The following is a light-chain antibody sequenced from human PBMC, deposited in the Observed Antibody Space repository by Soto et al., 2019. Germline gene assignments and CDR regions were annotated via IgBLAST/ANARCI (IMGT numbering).Light chain of an antibody. CDR2: GAS. Sequence: ILIAQSPRTRSVYPGEGATLSCRASQSVSSNSAWYQQTTGQAPMTLIYGASTRHTGIPARFSGSGSGTESTLTISRLETEDVSVDYCQQRSNWPWTFGQGTEVDI. CDR1: QSVSSN. V-gene: IGKV3-15*01. J-gene: IGKJ1*01. CDR3: QQRSNWPWT.